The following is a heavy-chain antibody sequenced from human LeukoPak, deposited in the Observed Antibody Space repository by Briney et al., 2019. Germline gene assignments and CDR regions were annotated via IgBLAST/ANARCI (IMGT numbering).Heavy chain of an antibody. CDR1: GGSISSGGYY. Sequence: SETLSLTCTVSGGSISSGGYYWSWIRQHPGKGLEWIGYIYYSGSTYYNPSLKSRVTISVDTSKNQFTLKLSSVTAADTAVYYCARAFSSGWYPYSIGGLWFDYWGQGTLVTVSS. CDR3: ARAFSSGWYPYSIGGLWFDY. D-gene: IGHD6-19*01. V-gene: IGHV4-31*03. J-gene: IGHJ5*01. CDR2: IYYSGST.